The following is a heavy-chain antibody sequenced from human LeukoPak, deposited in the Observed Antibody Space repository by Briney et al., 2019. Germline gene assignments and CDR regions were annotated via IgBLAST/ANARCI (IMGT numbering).Heavy chain of an antibody. Sequence: PSETLSLTCNVSGYSISSGHYWAWIRQPPGKGLEWIGSISYRGDTYYNPSLKSRVTMSVDSSKSQLSLKVRSVTAADTAVYFCARSLRDTCSTAGYDSGGQGTLVTVSS. D-gene: IGHD1-20*01. J-gene: IGHJ4*02. V-gene: IGHV4-38-2*02. CDR3: ARSLRDTCSTAGYDS. CDR2: ISYRGDT. CDR1: GYSISSGHY.